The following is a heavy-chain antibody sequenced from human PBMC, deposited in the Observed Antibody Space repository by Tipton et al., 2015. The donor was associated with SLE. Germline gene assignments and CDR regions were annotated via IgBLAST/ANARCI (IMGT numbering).Heavy chain of an antibody. J-gene: IGHJ3*01. CDR3: ARVFWRYDSGGPLGGFDL. V-gene: IGHV4-61*09. Sequence: TLSLTCSVSGGSISSGFYYWTWVRQPAGKGLEWIGYIYYTGSTNYNPSHKGRVTISLDTSKNRFSLRLNSVTAADTAVYYCARVFWRYDSGGPLGGFDLWGQGAMVTVSS. D-gene: IGHD3-22*01. CDR2: IYYTGST. CDR1: GGSISSGFYY.